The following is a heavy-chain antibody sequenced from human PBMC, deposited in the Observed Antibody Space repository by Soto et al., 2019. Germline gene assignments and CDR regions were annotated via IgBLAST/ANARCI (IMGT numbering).Heavy chain of an antibody. CDR1: GFIFSTYG. CDR3: ARAHGDSGRYFLDY. J-gene: IGHJ4*02. Sequence: GGSLRLSCAASGFIFSTYGMHWVRQAPGKGLEWVAFISYDGSHIYYADSVKGRFTISRDDSENSLYLQMNSLRAEDTAVYYCARAHGDSGRYFLDYWGKGTLVAVSS. D-gene: IGHD4-17*01. CDR2: ISYDGSHI. V-gene: IGHV3-30*02.